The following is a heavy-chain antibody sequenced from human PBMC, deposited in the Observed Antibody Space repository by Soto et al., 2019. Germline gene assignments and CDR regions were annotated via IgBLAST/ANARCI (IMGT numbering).Heavy chain of an antibody. V-gene: IGHV1-18*01. Sequence: QVQLVQSGAEVNKPGASVKVSCKASGYTFTSYGISWVRQAPGQGLEWMGWISAYNGNTNYAQKLQGRVTMTTDTATSTADMELSRRRSDNTAVYYSARGVPLPSSSYYYYYCDVWAKDTTVTFSS. J-gene: IGHJ6*03. D-gene: IGHD6-13*01. CDR1: GYTFTSYG. CDR3: ARGVPLPSSSYYYYYCDV. CDR2: ISAYNGNT.